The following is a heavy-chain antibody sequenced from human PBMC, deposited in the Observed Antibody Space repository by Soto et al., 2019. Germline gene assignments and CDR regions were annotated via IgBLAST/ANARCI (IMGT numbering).Heavy chain of an antibody. CDR3: ASITGDGYNLGFGN. CDR2: IIPIFGTA. V-gene: IGHV1-69*13. Sequence: ASVKVSCKASGGTFSSYAISWVRQAPGQGLEWMGGIIPIFGTANYAQKFQGRVTITADESTSTAYMELSSLRSEDTAVYYCASITGDGYNLGFGNWGQGTLVTVSS. D-gene: IGHD1-20*01. CDR1: GGTFSSYA. J-gene: IGHJ4*02.